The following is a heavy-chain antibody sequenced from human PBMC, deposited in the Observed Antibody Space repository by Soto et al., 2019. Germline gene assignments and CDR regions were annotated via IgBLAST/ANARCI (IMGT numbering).Heavy chain of an antibody. CDR1: GFTFSSYG. Sequence: PGGSLRLSCAASGFTFSSYGMHWVRQAPGKGLEWVAVIWYDGSNKYYADSVKGRFTISRDNSKNTLYLQMNSLRAEDTAVYYCARDRDYDSSGYYSPVAFDIWGQGTMVTVSS. D-gene: IGHD3-22*01. J-gene: IGHJ3*02. CDR2: IWYDGSNK. V-gene: IGHV3-33*01. CDR3: ARDRDYDSSGYYSPVAFDI.